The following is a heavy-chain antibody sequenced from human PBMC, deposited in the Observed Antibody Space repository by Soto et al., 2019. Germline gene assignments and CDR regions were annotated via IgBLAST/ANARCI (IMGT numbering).Heavy chain of an antibody. V-gene: IGHV2-70*04. CDR2: IDWDDDK. Sequence: SGPTLVNPTHTLTLTCTFSGFSLSTSGMRVSWIRQPPGKALEWLARIDWDDDKFYSTSLKTRLTISKDTSKNQVVLTMTNMDPVDTATYYCARIGVSSGSMDVWGQGTTVTVSS. CDR3: ARIGVSSGSMDV. J-gene: IGHJ6*02. CDR1: GFSLSTSGMR. D-gene: IGHD3-22*01.